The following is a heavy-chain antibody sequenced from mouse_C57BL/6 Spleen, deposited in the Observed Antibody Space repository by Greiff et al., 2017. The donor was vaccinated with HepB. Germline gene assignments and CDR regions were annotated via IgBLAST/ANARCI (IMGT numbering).Heavy chain of an antibody. J-gene: IGHJ2*01. CDR3: TNEELHLDY. CDR2: IDPETGGT. Sequence: QVQLQQSGAELVRPGASVTLSCKASGYTFTGYEMHWVKQTPVHGLEWIGAIDPETGGTTYNQKFKGKAILTADKSSSTAYMELRSLTSEDSAVYYCTNEELHLDYWGQGTTVTVSS. V-gene: IGHV1-15*01. CDR1: GYTFTGYE. D-gene: IGHD1-1*01.